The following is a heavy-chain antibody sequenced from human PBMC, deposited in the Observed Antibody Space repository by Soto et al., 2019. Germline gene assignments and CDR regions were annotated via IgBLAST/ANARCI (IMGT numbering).Heavy chain of an antibody. V-gene: IGHV3-74*01. CDR3: ASEIATGG. CDR1: GFTFSTHW. Sequence: EVQLVESGGGLVQPGGSLRLSCAASGFTFSTHWMHWVRQAPGKGLVWVSGMNSEGTSIGYADAVKGRFTISRDDPKNTLYLQMNSLRVEDTAVYYCASEIATGGWGQGTLITVCS. D-gene: IGHD3-16*01. CDR2: MNSEGTSI. J-gene: IGHJ4*02.